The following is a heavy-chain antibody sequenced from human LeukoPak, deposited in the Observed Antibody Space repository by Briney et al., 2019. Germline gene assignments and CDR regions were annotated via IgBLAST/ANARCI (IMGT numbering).Heavy chain of an antibody. V-gene: IGHV3-48*03. CDR1: GFTFSSYE. Sequence: HSGGSLRLSCAASGFTFSSYEMNWVRQAPGKGLEWVSYISSSGSTIYYADSVKGRFTISRDNAKNSLYLQMNSLRAEDTALYYCARGKEEFDYWGQGTLVTVSS. J-gene: IGHJ4*02. CDR2: ISSSGSTI. CDR3: ARGKEEFDY.